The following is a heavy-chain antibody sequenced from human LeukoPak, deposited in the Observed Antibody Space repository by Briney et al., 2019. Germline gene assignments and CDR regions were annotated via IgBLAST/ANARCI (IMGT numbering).Heavy chain of an antibody. J-gene: IGHJ4*02. V-gene: IGHV3-23*01. D-gene: IGHD2-2*02. CDR3: AKPDCTSTGCYTLDC. CDR1: GFTFGDYA. CDR2: ISASGDST. Sequence: GGSLRLSCTASGFTFGDYAMSWFRQAPGKGLEWVSAISASGDSTYYAESVKGRFTISRDNSKNTLYLQMNSLRAEDTAVYYCAKPDCTSTGCYTLDCWGQGTLVTVSS.